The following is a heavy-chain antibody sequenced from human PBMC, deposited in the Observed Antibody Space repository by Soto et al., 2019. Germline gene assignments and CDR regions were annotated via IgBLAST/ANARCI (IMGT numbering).Heavy chain of an antibody. Sequence: EVQLVESGGGLVQPGGSLRLSCAASGFTFSNYWMHWVRQAPGQGLVWVSRINSDGSSINYADSVKGQFTISKDHAKNTLYLQMSSLRAEDTAVYYCGRGASGSYRLDYWGQGTLVTVSS. CDR1: GFTFSNYW. CDR3: GRGASGSYRLDY. V-gene: IGHV3-74*01. CDR2: INSDGSSI. D-gene: IGHD3-10*01. J-gene: IGHJ4*02.